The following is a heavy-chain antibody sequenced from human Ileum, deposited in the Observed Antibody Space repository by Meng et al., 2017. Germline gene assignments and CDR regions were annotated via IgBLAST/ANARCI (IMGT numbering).Heavy chain of an antibody. CDR2: TFYRSKWND. CDR1: GDSVAGDSGA. J-gene: IGHJ4*02. CDR3: ARGWYSSGFHS. Sequence: QVRLHRSGPGLVKPSQTLSLTGAISGDSVAGDSGAWNWIRQSPSRGLEWLGRTFYRSKWNDDFAESVKSRITITTDTSKNQFSLQLNSVTPEDTAVYYCARGWYSSGFHSWGQGTLVTVSS. V-gene: IGHV6-1*02. D-gene: IGHD6-19*01.